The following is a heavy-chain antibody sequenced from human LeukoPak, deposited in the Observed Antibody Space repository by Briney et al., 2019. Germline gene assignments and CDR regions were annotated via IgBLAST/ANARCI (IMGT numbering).Heavy chain of an antibody. CDR1: GGSISSGGYY. CDR3: ARPSGSYGRSVVD. V-gene: IGHV4-31*03. Sequence: PSETLSLTCTVSGGSISSGGYYWSWIRQHPGKGLEWIGYIYYSGSTYYNPSLKSRVTISVDTSKNQFSLKLSSVTAADTAVYYCARPSGSYGRSVVDWGQGTLVTVSS. J-gene: IGHJ4*02. CDR2: IYYSGST. D-gene: IGHD1-26*01.